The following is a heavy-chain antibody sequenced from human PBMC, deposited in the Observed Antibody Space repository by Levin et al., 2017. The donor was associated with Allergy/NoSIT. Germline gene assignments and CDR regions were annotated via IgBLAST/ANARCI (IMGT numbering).Heavy chain of an antibody. D-gene: IGHD3-10*01. CDR3: ARDTAPYYYHSGGYNV. V-gene: IGHV1-18*01. CDR2: ISPYNGDT. CDR1: GYTFTSYG. J-gene: IGHJ4*02. Sequence: GESLKISCEASGYTFTSYGITWVRQAPGQGLEWMGWISPYNGDTDYAQNFQGRVSMTTDPSTNTASMELRSLRSDDTAVYYCARDTAPYYYHSGGYNVWGQGTLVTVSS.